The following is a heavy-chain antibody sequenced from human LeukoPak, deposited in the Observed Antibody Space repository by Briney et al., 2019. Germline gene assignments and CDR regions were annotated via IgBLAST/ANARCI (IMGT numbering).Heavy chain of an antibody. CDR2: ISYDGSNK. CDR3: ARGPRWFGELLYSYYYYYMDV. V-gene: IGHV3-30*04. Sequence: GGSLRLSCAASGFTFSSYAMHWVRQAPGKGLEWVAVISYDGSNKYYADSVKGRFTISRDNSKNTLYLQMNSLRAEDTAVYYCARGPRWFGELLYSYYYYYMDVWGKGTTVTVSS. D-gene: IGHD3-10*01. CDR1: GFTFSSYA. J-gene: IGHJ6*03.